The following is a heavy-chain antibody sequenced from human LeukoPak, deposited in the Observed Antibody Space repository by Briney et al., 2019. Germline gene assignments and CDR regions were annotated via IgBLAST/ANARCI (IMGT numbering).Heavy chain of an antibody. V-gene: IGHV4-61*01. J-gene: IGHJ5*02. CDR2: IYYSGST. D-gene: IGHD2-15*01. CDR1: GGSVSSGSYH. Sequence: PSETLSLTCTVSGGSVSSGSYHWSWIRQPPGKGLEWIGYIYYSGSTNYNPSLKSRVTISVDTSKNQFSLKLSSVTAADTAVYYCARDLWAYCSGGSCSNWFDPWGQGTLVTVSS. CDR3: ARDLWAYCSGGSCSNWFDP.